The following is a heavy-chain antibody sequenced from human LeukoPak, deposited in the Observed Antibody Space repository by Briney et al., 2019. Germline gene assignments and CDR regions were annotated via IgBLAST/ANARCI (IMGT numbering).Heavy chain of an antibody. D-gene: IGHD3-22*01. J-gene: IGHJ3*02. CDR3: ARGRLIYDKEHGAFDI. V-gene: IGHV1-69*13. CDR2: IIPIFGTA. CDR1: GGTFSSYA. Sequence: ASVKVSCKASGGTFSSYAISWVRQAPGQGLEWMGGIIPIFGTANYAQKFQGRVTITADESTSTAYMELSSLRSEDTAVYYCARGRLIYDKEHGAFDIWGQGTMVTVSS.